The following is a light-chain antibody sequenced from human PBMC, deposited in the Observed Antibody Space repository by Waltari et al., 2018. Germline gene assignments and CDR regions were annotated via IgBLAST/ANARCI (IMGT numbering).Light chain of an antibody. Sequence: SYELTQPPSVSVSPGQTASITCSGDKLGDKYACWYQQKPGQSPVLGIYQDSKRPSGIPERFSGSNSGNTATLTISGTQAMDEADYYCQAWDSSTCVFGTGTKVTVL. CDR3: QAWDSSTCV. CDR2: QDS. J-gene: IGLJ1*01. CDR1: KLGDKY. V-gene: IGLV3-1*01.